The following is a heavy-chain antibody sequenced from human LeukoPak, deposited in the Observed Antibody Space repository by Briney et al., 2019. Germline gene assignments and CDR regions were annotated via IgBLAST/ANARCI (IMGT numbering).Heavy chain of an antibody. CDR1: GFTFSSYA. CDR3: ARGKTVRGVYPGY. D-gene: IGHD3-10*01. J-gene: IGHJ4*02. Sequence: PGGSLRLSCAASGFTFSSYAMSWVRQAPGKGLEWVSAISGSGGSTYYADSVKGRFTISRDNSKNTLYLQMNSLRAEDTAVYYCARGKTVRGVYPGYWGQGTLVTVSS. CDR2: ISGSGGST. V-gene: IGHV3-23*01.